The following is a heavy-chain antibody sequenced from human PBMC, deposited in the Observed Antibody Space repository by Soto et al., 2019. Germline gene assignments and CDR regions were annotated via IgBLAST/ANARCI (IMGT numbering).Heavy chain of an antibody. Sequence: GASVKVSCKASGYTFTGYYMHWVRQAPGQGLEWMGWINPNSGGTNYAQKFQGWVTMTRDTSISTAYMELSRLRSDDTAVYYCARDSDSSSWQIFQHWGQGTLVTVSS. J-gene: IGHJ1*01. CDR3: ARDSDSSSWQIFQH. CDR1: GYTFTGYY. V-gene: IGHV1-2*04. D-gene: IGHD6-13*01. CDR2: INPNSGGT.